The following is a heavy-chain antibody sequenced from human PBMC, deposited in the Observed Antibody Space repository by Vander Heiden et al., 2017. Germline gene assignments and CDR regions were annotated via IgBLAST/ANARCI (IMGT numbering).Heavy chain of an antibody. Sequence: EVQLLESGGGLVQPGGSLSVSCAASGFTFSSYAMSWVRQAPGKGLEWVSAISGSGGSTYYADSVKGRFTISRDNSKNTLYLQMNSLRAEDTAVYYCAKDLRSIYCSGGSCSWGQGTLVTVSS. CDR2: ISGSGGST. CDR1: GFTFSSYA. V-gene: IGHV3-23*01. D-gene: IGHD2-15*01. CDR3: AKDLRSIYCSGGSCS. J-gene: IGHJ5*02.